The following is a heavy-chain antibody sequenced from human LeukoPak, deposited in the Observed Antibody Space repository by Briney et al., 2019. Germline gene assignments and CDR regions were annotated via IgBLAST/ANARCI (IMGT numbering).Heavy chain of an antibody. CDR2: INHSGST. CDR1: GGSFSGYY. V-gene: IGHV4-34*01. J-gene: IGHJ6*03. CDR3: FLGIYDFWSRYSKPNYYYYMAV. D-gene: IGHD3-3*01. Sequence: PSETLSLTCAVSGGSFSGYYWSWIRQPPGNGLEWMGEINHSGSTNYNPSLNSRVTISPDTYTNQFSLNLSSVPASDTPIYYCFLGIYDFWSRYSKPNYYYYMAVWGKGTTVTASS.